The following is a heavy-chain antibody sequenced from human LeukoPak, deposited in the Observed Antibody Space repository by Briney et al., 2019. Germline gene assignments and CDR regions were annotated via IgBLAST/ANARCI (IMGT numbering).Heavy chain of an antibody. CDR3: TKARVGATGGYYFDY. Sequence: ASVKVSCKASGYTFTSYYMHWVRQAPGQGLEWMGIINPSGGSTSYAQKFQGRVTMTRDTSTSTVYMELSSLRSEDTALYYCTKARVGATGGYYFDYWGQGTLVTVCS. CDR2: INPSGGST. D-gene: IGHD1-26*01. J-gene: IGHJ4*02. CDR1: GYTFTSYY. V-gene: IGHV1-46*01.